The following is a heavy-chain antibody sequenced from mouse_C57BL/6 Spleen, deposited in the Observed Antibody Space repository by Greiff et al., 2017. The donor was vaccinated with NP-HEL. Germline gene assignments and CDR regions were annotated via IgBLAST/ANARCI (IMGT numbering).Heavy chain of an antibody. CDR3: ARASLFTTVVAPDY. CDR1: GYTFTDYY. V-gene: IGHV1-26*01. D-gene: IGHD1-1*01. CDR2: INPNNGGT. J-gene: IGHJ2*01. Sequence: VQLQQSGPELVKPGASVKISCKASGYTFTDYYMNWVKQSHGKSLEWIGDINPNNGGTSYNQKFKGKATLTVDKSSSTAYMELRSLTSEDSAVYYCARASLFTTVVAPDYWGQGTTLTVSS.